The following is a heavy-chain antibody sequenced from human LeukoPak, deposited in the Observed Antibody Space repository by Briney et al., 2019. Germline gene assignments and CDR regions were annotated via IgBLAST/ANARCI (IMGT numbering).Heavy chain of an antibody. Sequence: QLGRCLRLSCAASGFTFSSYAMHWVRQAPGKGLEWVAVISYDGSNKYYADSVKGRFTISRDNSKNTLYLQMNSLRAEDTAVYYCARGTYYFDYWGEGTRDPLSS. V-gene: IGHV3-30-3*01. CDR1: GFTFSSYA. J-gene: IGHJ4*02. CDR2: ISYDGSNK. CDR3: ARGTYYFDY.